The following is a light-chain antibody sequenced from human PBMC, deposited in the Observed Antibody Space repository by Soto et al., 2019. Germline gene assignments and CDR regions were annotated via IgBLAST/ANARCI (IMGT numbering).Light chain of an antibody. CDR3: QSYDGSLSGPVV. J-gene: IGLJ2*01. Sequence: QTVVTQPPSVSGAPGQRVTISCTVTRSNIGAGFDVHWYQQLPGTAPKLLIYDNNNLPSGVPDRFSGSKSGTSASLAITGLQAEDEADYYCQSYDGSLSGPVVFGGGTKVTVL. V-gene: IGLV1-40*01. CDR2: DNN. CDR1: RSNIGAGFD.